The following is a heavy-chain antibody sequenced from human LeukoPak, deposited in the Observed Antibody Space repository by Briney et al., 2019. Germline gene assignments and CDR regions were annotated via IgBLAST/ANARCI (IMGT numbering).Heavy chain of an antibody. CDR2: ISYDGSNK. D-gene: IGHD6-13*01. J-gene: IGHJ4*02. CDR3: ARAIAAAGIPSDY. CDR1: GFTFSSYA. V-gene: IGHV3-30-3*01. Sequence: GRSLRLSCAASGFTFSSYAMHWVRQAPGKGLEWVAVISYDGSNKYYADSVKGRFTISRDNSKNTLYLQVNSLRAEDTAVYYCARAIAAAGIPSDYWGQGTLVTVSS.